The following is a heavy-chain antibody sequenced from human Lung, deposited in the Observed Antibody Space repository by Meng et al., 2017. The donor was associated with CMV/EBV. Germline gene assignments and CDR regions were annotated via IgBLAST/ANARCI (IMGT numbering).Heavy chain of an antibody. J-gene: IGHJ6*02. CDR2: IKQAGSAN. D-gene: IGHD5-18*01. Sequence: GEALKTSCPASGITFSSNWMSWVRPAPGKGLGWVANIKQAGSANYYLDSVKGRFTISRDNAKNSLYLQMNSLRAEDTAVYYGARDRRQLWKESYYYCGMDFWGQGTMVTVSS. V-gene: IGHV3-7*01. CDR3: ARDRRQLWKESYYYCGMDF. CDR1: GITFSSNW.